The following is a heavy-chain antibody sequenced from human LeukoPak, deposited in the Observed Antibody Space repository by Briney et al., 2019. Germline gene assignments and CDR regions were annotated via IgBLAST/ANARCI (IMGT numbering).Heavy chain of an antibody. J-gene: IGHJ4*02. CDR1: GYTFTSYD. D-gene: IGHD2-8*01. Sequence: ASVKVSCKASGYTFTSYDINWVRQATGQGLEWMGWMNPNSGNTGYPQKFQGRVTMTRNTSISTAYMELSSLRSEDTAVYYCARGSIVQENYFDYWGQGTLVTVSS. CDR2: MNPNSGNT. CDR3: ARGSIVQENYFDY. V-gene: IGHV1-8*01.